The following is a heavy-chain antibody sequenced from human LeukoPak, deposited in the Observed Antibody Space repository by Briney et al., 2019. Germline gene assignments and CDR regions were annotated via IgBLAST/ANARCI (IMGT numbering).Heavy chain of an antibody. CDR2: ISSSSSYI. J-gene: IGHJ1*01. CDR3: ARVPITLAGTKDAKYFQH. V-gene: IGHV3-21*01. CDR1: GFTFSSYS. D-gene: IGHD6-19*01. Sequence: GGSLRLSCAASGFTFSSYSMNWVRQAPGKGLEWVSSISSSSSYIYYADSVKGRFTIPRDNAKNTLYLQMNSLRAEDTALYYCARVPITLAGTKDAKYFQHWGQGTLVAVSS.